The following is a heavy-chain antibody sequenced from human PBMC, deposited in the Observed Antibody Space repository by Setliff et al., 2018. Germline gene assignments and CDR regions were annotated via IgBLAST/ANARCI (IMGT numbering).Heavy chain of an antibody. D-gene: IGHD3-22*01. Sequence: SGPTLVNPTETLTLTCTVSGFSLSNARMGVSWIRQPPGKALEWLAHIFSNDEKSYSTSLKSRLTISKDTSKSQVVLTMANMDPVDTATYYCARAYYDSSGYYPLVYWGQGTLVTVSS. J-gene: IGHJ4*02. V-gene: IGHV2-26*01. CDR3: ARAYYDSSGYYPLVY. CDR2: IFSNDEK. CDR1: GFSLSNARMG.